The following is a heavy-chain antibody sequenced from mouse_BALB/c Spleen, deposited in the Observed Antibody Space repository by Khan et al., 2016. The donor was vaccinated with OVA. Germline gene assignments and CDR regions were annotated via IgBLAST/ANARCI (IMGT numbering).Heavy chain of an antibody. J-gene: IGHJ3*01. CDR2: IFPGSVSI. CDR1: GYTFCSYW. CDR3: ARGGYGGFAF. Sequence: QVQLQQSGGDLMKPGASVNISCKATGYTFCSYWIDWVKQRPGHGLEWLGQIFPGSVSITYNDKSKGKSTFTADTSSNTAYMQLSILPSEDSAVYYCARGGYGGFAFWGQGTLVTVSA. V-gene: IGHV1-9*01. D-gene: IGHD2-2*01.